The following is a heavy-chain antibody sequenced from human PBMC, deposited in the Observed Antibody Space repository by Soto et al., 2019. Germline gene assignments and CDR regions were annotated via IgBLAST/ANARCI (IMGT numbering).Heavy chain of an antibody. CDR3: ARVIAYCGGDCYGFDY. V-gene: IGHV1-69*13. D-gene: IGHD2-21*02. CDR1: GGTFSSYA. Sequence: SVKVSCKASGGTFSSYAISWVRQAPGQGLEWMGGIIPIFGTANYAQKFQGRVTITADESTSTAYMELSSLRSEDTAVYYCARVIAYCGGDCYGFDYWGQGTLVTVSS. J-gene: IGHJ4*02. CDR2: IIPIFGTA.